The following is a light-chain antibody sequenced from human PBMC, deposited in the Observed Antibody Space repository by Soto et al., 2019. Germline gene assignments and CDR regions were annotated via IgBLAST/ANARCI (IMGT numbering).Light chain of an antibody. Sequence: QSALTQPASVSGSPGQSITISCSVTSSDIGSYDHVAWYQQFPGKSPKLIIYAVSDRPSGVSDRFSGSKSGISASLTISGLQTEDEADYYCISYTDRQSYLFGTGTKVTVL. J-gene: IGLJ1*01. V-gene: IGLV2-14*03. CDR1: SSDIGSYDH. CDR3: ISYTDRQSYL. CDR2: AVS.